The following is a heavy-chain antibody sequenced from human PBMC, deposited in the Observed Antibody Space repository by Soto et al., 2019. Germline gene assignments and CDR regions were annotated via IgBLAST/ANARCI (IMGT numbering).Heavy chain of an antibody. CDR1: GYTLTELS. V-gene: IGHV1-24*01. Sequence: ASVKVSCKVSGYTLTELSMHWVRQAPGKGLEWMGGFDPEDGETIYAQKFQGRVTMTEDTSTDTAYMELSSLRSEDTAVYYCATGALEQDYYYYYMDVWGKGTTVTVSS. D-gene: IGHD1-1*01. J-gene: IGHJ6*03. CDR2: FDPEDGET. CDR3: ATGALEQDYYYYYMDV.